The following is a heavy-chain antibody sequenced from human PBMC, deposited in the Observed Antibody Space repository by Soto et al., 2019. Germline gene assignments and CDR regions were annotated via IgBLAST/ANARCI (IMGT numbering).Heavy chain of an antibody. Sequence: LRLSCAASGFTVSDDHMSWVRQAPGKGPEWVSVIYYGGTTYYADSVQGRFTISRDKSKNTLYLQMNDLRADDTAVYYCAREAAGFDIWGQGTMVTGSS. CDR3: AREAAGFDI. V-gene: IGHV3-53*01. J-gene: IGHJ3*02. CDR1: GFTVSDDH. CDR2: IYYGGTT.